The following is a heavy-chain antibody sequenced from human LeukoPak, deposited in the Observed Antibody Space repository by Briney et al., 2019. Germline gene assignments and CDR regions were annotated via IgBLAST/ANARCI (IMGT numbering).Heavy chain of an antibody. CDR3: ASLCGFVVLPSLDV. CDR2: ISGRGVRT. V-gene: IGHV3-23*01. CDR1: GFTLSSYA. D-gene: IGHD2-8*01. J-gene: IGHJ6*04. Sequence: PGRSLTLACAASGFTLSSYAMSWVRHAPEEGREWVSGISGRGVRTYYADSVRRRFTICRDKPKKPRHLQMSSLREEDTGVYYCASLCGFVVLPSLDVWGKGATVTVSS.